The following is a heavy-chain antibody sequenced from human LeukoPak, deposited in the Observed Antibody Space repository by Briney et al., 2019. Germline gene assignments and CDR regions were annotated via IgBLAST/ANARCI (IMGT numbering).Heavy chain of an antibody. CDR1: GSTLRDYY. CDR2: MSSTGNTI. D-gene: IGHD2/OR15-2a*01. CDR3: ARSSSYFTYFDL. Sequence: GGSLRLSCAASGSTLRDYYMSWIRQAPGKGLEWISYMSSTGNTIYYAESVKGRFTVSRDSANNSMSLQMTSLRAEDSAVYYCARSSSYFTYFDLWGRDTLVTVSS. V-gene: IGHV3-11*04. J-gene: IGHJ2*01.